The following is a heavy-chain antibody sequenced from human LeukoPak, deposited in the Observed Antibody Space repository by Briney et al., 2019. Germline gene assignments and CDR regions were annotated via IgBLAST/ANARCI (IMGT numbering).Heavy chain of an antibody. CDR3: ARFGSRLDSGYASTTYYFDY. V-gene: IGHV1-18*01. Sequence: GASVKVSCKASGYTFTSYAMNWVRQAPGQGLEWMGWISAYNTDTKFAQKFQGRVTLTIDSSRTAYMEMSNLRSDDTAVYYCARFGSRLDSGYASTTYYFDYWGQGTLVTVSS. CDR1: GYTFTSYA. J-gene: IGHJ4*02. D-gene: IGHD5-12*01. CDR2: ISAYNTDT.